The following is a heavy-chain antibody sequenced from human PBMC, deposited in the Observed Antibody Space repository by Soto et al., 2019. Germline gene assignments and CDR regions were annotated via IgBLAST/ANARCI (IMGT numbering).Heavy chain of an antibody. J-gene: IGHJ4*02. CDR2: ISYDGSNK. CDR1: GLTSSSYG. Sequence: GGSLRLSCAASGLTSSSYGMHWVRQAPGKGLQWVAVISYDGSNKYYADSVKGRFTISRDNSKNTLYLQMNSLRAEDTAVYYCVGGYYFGDYWGQGT. D-gene: IGHD3-22*01. V-gene: IGHV3-30*03. CDR3: VGGYYFGDY.